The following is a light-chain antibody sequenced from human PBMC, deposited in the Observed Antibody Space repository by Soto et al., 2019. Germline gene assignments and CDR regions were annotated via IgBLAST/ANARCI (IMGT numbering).Light chain of an antibody. Sequence: EIVMTQSPATLSVSPGESATLSCSASQSVSTNLAWYQQKPGQAPRLLIYGASTRATGIPARFSGSGSGTEFTLTISSLQSEDLAVYYCQQYNNWPPWTCGQGTKVDIK. V-gene: IGKV3-15*01. CDR1: QSVSTN. J-gene: IGKJ1*01. CDR2: GAS. CDR3: QQYNNWPPWT.